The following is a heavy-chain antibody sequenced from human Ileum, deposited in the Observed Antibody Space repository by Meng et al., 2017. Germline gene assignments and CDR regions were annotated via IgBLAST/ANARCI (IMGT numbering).Heavy chain of an antibody. D-gene: IGHD2-2*01. CDR3: ARGVSAAGLFDN. CDR1: GGSIGSAAYY. J-gene: IGHJ4*02. CDR2: IHYTGST. Sequence: QVQLQESGPGLVKPSQTLSLTGTVSGGSIGSAAYYWTWIRQHPAKGLEWIGYIHYTGSTSYNPSLESRTSTSIDTSNNQFSLKVTSVTAADTAVYYCARGVSAAGLFDNWGPGTLVTVSS. V-gene: IGHV4-31*03.